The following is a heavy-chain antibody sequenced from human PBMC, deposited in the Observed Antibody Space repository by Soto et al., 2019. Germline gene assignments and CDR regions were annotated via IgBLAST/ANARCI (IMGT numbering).Heavy chain of an antibody. Sequence: PGGSLRLSCATSGFNIYSYAMSWVRQAPGKGPEWVSGISGSGGATYYADSVKGRFTISRDSSKSTVYLQMDSLGAEDTAKYYCARNSGNFRDFDYWAQETLVTVSS. CDR2: ISGSGGAT. V-gene: IGHV3-23*01. D-gene: IGHD1-26*01. J-gene: IGHJ4*02. CDR3: ARNSGNFRDFDY. CDR1: GFNIYSYA.